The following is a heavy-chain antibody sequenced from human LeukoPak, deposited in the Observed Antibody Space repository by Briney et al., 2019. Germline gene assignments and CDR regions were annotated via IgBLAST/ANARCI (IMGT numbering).Heavy chain of an antibody. J-gene: IGHJ5*02. CDR1: GGTFSSYA. Sequence: SVKVSCKASGGTFSSYAISWVRQAPGQGLEWMGGIIPIFGTANYAQKFQGRVTITADESTSTAYMELSSLRSEDTAVYFCARDAVIRGSGSSNWFDPWGQGTLVTVSS. CDR2: IIPIFGTA. D-gene: IGHD3-10*01. CDR3: ARDAVIRGSGSSNWFDP. V-gene: IGHV1-69*13.